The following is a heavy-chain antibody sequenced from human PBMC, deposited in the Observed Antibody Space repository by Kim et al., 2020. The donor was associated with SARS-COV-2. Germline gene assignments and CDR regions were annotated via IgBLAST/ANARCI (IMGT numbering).Heavy chain of an antibody. CDR1: GFTFSDYY. D-gene: IGHD2-2*01. V-gene: IGHV3-11*03. CDR3: ARMQPAATYDAFDI. Sequence: GGSLRLSCAASGFTFSDYYMTWIRQAPGKGLEWLSYISISTTYTDYADSVKGRFTISWDNAQKSLYLQMNSLRAEDTALYYCARMQPAATYDAFDIWGRGTMVTVSS. J-gene: IGHJ3*02. CDR2: ISISTTYT.